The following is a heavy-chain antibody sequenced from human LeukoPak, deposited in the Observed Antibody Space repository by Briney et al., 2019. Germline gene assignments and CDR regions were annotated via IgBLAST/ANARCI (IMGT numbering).Heavy chain of an antibody. D-gene: IGHD6-13*01. Sequence: KPSETLSLTCSVSGGSISGYYWSWIRQPPGKGLEWIGYIFYRGTTRYNPSLKSRVTISVDSSKNQFSLRLTSVTAADTAVYHCARGGQHSSRWFWGDYWGQGTLVTVSS. CDR3: ARGGQHSSRWFWGDY. V-gene: IGHV4-59*01. CDR1: GGSISGYY. CDR2: IFYRGTT. J-gene: IGHJ4*02.